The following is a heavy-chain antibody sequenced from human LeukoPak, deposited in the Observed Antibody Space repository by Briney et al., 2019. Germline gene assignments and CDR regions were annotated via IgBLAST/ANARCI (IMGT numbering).Heavy chain of an antibody. CDR1: GYTFTSYG. CDR2: ISVYNGNT. Sequence: GASVKVSCKASGYTFTSYGISWVRQAPGQGLEWMGWISVYNGNTNYAQKLQGRVTMTTDTSTSTAYMELRSLRSDDTAVYYCARDESGYCSGGSCYYYYGMDVWGQGTTVTVSS. CDR3: ARDESGYCSGGSCYYYYGMDV. V-gene: IGHV1-18*01. J-gene: IGHJ6*02. D-gene: IGHD2-15*01.